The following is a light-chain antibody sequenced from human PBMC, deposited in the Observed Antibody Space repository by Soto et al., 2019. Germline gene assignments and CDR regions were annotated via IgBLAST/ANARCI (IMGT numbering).Light chain of an antibody. CDR2: EVT. CDR1: SSDVGDYNY. J-gene: IGLJ1*01. Sequence: QSALTQPPSASGSPGQSVTISCTGTSSDVGDYNYVSWYQQHPGKAPKLMIYEVTKRPSGVPDRFSAFKSGNTASLTVSGLQAEDEADYYCSSYAGSNTYVFGTRTKVTVL. V-gene: IGLV2-8*01. CDR3: SSYAGSNTYV.